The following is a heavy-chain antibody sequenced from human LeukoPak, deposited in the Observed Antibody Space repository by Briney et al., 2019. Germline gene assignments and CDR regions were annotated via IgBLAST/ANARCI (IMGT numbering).Heavy chain of an antibody. CDR3: ARENSGYDPLLGDYYYYMDV. CDR1: GFTFSDYY. V-gene: IGHV3-11*04. D-gene: IGHD5-12*01. CDR2: ISSSGSTI. J-gene: IGHJ6*03. Sequence: GGSLRLSCAASGFTFSDYYMSWIRQAPGKGLEWVSYISSSGSTIYYADSVKGRFTISRDNAKNSLYLQMNSLRAEDTAVYYCARENSGYDPLLGDYYYYMDVWGKGTTVTVSS.